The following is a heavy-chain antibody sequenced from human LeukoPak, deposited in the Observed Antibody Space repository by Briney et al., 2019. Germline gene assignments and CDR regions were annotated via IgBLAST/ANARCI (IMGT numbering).Heavy chain of an antibody. J-gene: IGHJ4*02. Sequence: SETLSLTCTVSGYSISSGYYWGWIRQPPGKGLEWIGYIYYSGSTNYNPSLKSRVTISVDTSKNQFSLKLSSVTAADTAVYYCARTYYYDSSGYYFDYWGQGTLVTVSS. V-gene: IGHV4-59*01. CDR1: GYSISSGYY. D-gene: IGHD3-22*01. CDR2: IYYSGST. CDR3: ARTYYYDSSGYYFDY.